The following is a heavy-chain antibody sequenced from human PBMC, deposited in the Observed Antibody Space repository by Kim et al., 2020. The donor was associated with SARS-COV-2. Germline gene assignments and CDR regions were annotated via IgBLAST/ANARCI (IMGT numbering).Heavy chain of an antibody. D-gene: IGHD3-3*01. CDR2: IYSGGST. J-gene: IGHJ3*02. CDR1: GFTVSSNY. Sequence: GGSLRLSCAASGFTVSSNYMSWVRQAPGKGLEWVSVIYSGGSTYYAASVKGRFTISRDNSKNTLYLQMNSLRAEDTAVYYCARNALYDFWSGYLKPAGAFDIWGQGTMVTVSS. CDR3: ARNALYDFWSGYLKPAGAFDI. V-gene: IGHV3-53*01.